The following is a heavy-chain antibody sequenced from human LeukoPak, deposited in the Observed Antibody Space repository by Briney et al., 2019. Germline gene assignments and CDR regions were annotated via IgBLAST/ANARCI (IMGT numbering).Heavy chain of an antibody. V-gene: IGHV3-66*01. CDR2: IYSGGST. J-gene: IGHJ3*02. D-gene: IGHD1-26*01. CDR3: ARIVAGGAFDI. Sequence: GGSLRLSCAASGFTVSSSYMSWVSQAPGKGLEWVSVIYSGGSTYHADSVKGRFTISRDNSKNTLYLQMNSLRDEDTAVYYCARIVAGGAFDIWGQGTMVTVSS. CDR1: GFTVSSSY.